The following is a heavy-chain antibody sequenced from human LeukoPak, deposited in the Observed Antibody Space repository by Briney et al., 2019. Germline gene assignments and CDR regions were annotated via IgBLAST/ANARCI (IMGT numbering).Heavy chain of an antibody. J-gene: IGHJ4*02. Sequence: PGGSLRLSCAASGFTFSSYSMNWVRQAPGKGLEWVSSISSSSSYIYYADSVKGRFTISRDNAKNSLYLQMNSLRAEDTAVYYCAREGKKEMATIYRDFDYGGQGPLVTVSS. V-gene: IGHV3-21*01. D-gene: IGHD5-24*01. CDR2: ISSSSSYI. CDR3: AREGKKEMATIYRDFDY. CDR1: GFTFSSYS.